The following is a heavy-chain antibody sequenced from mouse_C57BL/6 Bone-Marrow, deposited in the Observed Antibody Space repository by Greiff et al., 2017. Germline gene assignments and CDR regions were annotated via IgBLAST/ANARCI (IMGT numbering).Heavy chain of an antibody. J-gene: IGHJ3*01. Sequence: EVKLMESGGGLVKPGGSLKLSCAASGFTFSSYAMSWVRQTPEKRLEWVATISDGGSYTYYPDNVKGRYTISRDNAKNNLYLQMSHLKSEDTAMYYCAIERFAYWGQGTLVTVSA. CDR3: AIERFAY. V-gene: IGHV5-4*01. CDR2: ISDGGSYT. CDR1: GFTFSSYA.